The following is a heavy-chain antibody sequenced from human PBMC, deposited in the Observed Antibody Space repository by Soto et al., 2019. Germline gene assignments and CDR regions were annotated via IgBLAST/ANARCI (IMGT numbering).Heavy chain of an antibody. CDR3: VGGSSARFDY. CDR2: ISYDESKK. Sequence: PGGSLRLSCAASGFTFSSYAMHWVRQAPGKGLEWVAVISYDESKKYYADSVKGRFTTSRDNSKNTLNLQVNSLRAEDTAVYYCVGGSSARFDYWGQGTLVPVSP. D-gene: IGHD1-26*01. J-gene: IGHJ4*02. CDR1: GFTFSSYA. V-gene: IGHV3-30-3*01.